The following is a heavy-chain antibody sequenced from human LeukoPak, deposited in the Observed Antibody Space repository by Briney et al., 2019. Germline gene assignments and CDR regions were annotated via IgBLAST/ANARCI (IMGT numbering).Heavy chain of an antibody. Sequence: GRSLRLSCAASGFTFSSYGMHWVRQAPGKGLEWVAVISYDGSNKYYADSVKGRFTISRDNSKNTLYLQMNSLRAEDTAVYYCAKDSPLRGVIPSNWFDPWGQGTLVTVSS. J-gene: IGHJ5*02. D-gene: IGHD3-10*01. V-gene: IGHV3-30*18. CDR2: ISYDGSNK. CDR3: AKDSPLRGVIPSNWFDP. CDR1: GFTFSSYG.